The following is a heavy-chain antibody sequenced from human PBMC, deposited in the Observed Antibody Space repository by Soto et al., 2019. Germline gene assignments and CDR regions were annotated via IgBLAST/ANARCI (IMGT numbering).Heavy chain of an antibody. D-gene: IGHD1-26*01. V-gene: IGHV1-46*01. J-gene: IGHJ4*02. CDR2: INPSGGST. CDR1: GYSYPSYY. CDR3: ARVVGEANFDY. Sequence: ASVKGSCKASGYSYPSYYMHWLRQAPGQGLEWMGIINPSGGSTSYAQKFQGRVTMTRDTSTSTVYMELSSLRSEDTAVYYCARVVGEANFDYWGQGTLVTV.